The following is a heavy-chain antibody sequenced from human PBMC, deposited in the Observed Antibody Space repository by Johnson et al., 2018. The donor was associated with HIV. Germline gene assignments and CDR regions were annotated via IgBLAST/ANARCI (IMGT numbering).Heavy chain of an antibody. Sequence: QVQLVESGGGVVQPGRSLRLSCAASGFTFSSYAMHWVRQAPGKGLEWVAVISYDGSNKYYADSVKGRFTISRDNSKNTLYLQMNSLRADDTAVYYCAGDEEVMYAMGAFDIWGQGTMLTVSS. CDR2: ISYDGSNK. D-gene: IGHD2-8*02. CDR1: GFTFSSYA. J-gene: IGHJ3*02. V-gene: IGHV3-30*04. CDR3: AGDEEVMYAMGAFDI.